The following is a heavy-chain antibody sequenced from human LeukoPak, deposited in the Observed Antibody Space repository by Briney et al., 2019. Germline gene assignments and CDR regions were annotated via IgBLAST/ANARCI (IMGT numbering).Heavy chain of an antibody. V-gene: IGHV1-18*01. J-gene: IGHJ4*02. CDR3: ARANIPNWGISPDFDY. CDR2: ISTQSGNT. D-gene: IGHD7-27*01. CDR1: GYTLTSYG. Sequence: ASVKVSCKASGYTLTSYGINWMRQAPGQGLEWMGWISTQSGNTNYAQKVQGRLTLTTDRSTNTAYMELSSLRSEDTAVYYCARANIPNWGISPDFDYWGQGTLVTVSS.